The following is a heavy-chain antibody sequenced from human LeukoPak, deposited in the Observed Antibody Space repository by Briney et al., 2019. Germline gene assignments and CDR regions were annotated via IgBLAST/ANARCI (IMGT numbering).Heavy chain of an antibody. CDR2: IKQDGSEK. V-gene: IGHV3-7*01. CDR3: VREARESGGFDY. Sequence: GGSLRLSCAASGFTFSSYAMSWVRQAPGKGLEWVANIKQDGSEKYYVDSVKGRFTISRDNAKNSLYLQMNSLRAEDTAVYYCVREARESGGFDYWGQGTLVTVSS. D-gene: IGHD5-24*01. CDR1: GFTFSSYA. J-gene: IGHJ4*02.